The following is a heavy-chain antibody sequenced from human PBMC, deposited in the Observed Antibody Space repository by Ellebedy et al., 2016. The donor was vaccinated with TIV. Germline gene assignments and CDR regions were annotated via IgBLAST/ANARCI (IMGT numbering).Heavy chain of an antibody. V-gene: IGHV3-23*01. J-gene: IGHJ6*02. CDR3: AKTGTAMAEEYYSYGMDV. Sequence: PGGSLRLSCAASGLTFSTYAMTRVRQAPGKGLKWVSALIGGGYSTYYADSVKGRFTISRDKSKNMLYLQMNSLRADGTAVYYCAKTGTAMAEEYYSYGMDVWGQGTTVAVSS. CDR1: GLTFSTYA. D-gene: IGHD5-18*01. CDR2: LIGGGYST.